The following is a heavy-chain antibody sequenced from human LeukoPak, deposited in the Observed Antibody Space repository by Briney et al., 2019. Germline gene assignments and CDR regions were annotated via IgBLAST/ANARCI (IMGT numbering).Heavy chain of an antibody. CDR2: IYYSGSA. D-gene: IGHD5-18*01. Sequence: SETLSLTCAVYGGSFSGYYWSWIRQPPGKGLEWIGYIYYSGSANYNPSLKSRVTISVDTSKNQFSLKLRSVTAADTAVYYCARYLDTAMVRAGYFDYWGQGTLVTVSS. CDR1: GGSFSGYY. J-gene: IGHJ4*02. V-gene: IGHV4-59*01. CDR3: ARYLDTAMVRAGYFDY.